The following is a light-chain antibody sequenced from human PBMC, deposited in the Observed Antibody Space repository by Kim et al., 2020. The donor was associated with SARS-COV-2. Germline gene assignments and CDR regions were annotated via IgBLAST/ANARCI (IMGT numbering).Light chain of an antibody. V-gene: IGKV1-5*03. CDR3: QQYNSSPCT. CDR1: QSISSW. J-gene: IGKJ2*02. CDR2: KAS. Sequence: SASVGDRVTITCRASQSISSWMAWYQQKPGKAPKLLIYKASSLESGVPSRFSGSGSGTEFTLTISSLQPDDFATYYCQQYNSSPCTFGQGTKLEI.